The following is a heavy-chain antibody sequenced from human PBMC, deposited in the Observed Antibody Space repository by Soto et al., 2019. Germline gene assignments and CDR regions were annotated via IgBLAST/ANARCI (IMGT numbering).Heavy chain of an antibody. CDR2: ISGSGGST. D-gene: IGHD3-10*02. V-gene: IGHV3-23*01. Sequence: GGSLRLSCAASGFTFSSYAMSWVRQAPGKGLEWVSAISGSGGSTYYADSVKGRFTISRDNSKNTLYLQMNSLRAEDTAVYYCAKARGYYVRGYYFDYWGQGTLVTSPQ. CDR3: AKARGYYVRGYYFDY. CDR1: GFTFSSYA. J-gene: IGHJ4*02.